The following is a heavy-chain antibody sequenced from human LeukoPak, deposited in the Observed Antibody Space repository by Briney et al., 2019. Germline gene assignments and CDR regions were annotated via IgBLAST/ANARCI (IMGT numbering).Heavy chain of an antibody. J-gene: IGHJ4*02. V-gene: IGHV4-61*02. CDR3: ARDSHAARSHYFDY. Sequence: SQTLSLTCTVSSGSITSVSYYLSWIRQPAGKGLEWIGRIYTSGSTNYNPSLKSRVTRSVDTSKNQLDLKLSAVTAADTAVYYCARDSHAARSHYFDYWGQGTLVTVSS. CDR2: IYTSGST. CDR1: SGSITSVSYY.